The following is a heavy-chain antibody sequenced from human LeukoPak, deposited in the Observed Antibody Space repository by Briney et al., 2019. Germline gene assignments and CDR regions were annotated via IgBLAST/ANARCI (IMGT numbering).Heavy chain of an antibody. CDR2: ISSSSSYI. CDR3: ARDLSFFGVAEGRGMDV. J-gene: IGHJ6*02. CDR1: GFTFSSYS. Sequence: TGGSLRLSCAASGFTFSSYSMNWVRQAPGKGLEWVSSISSSSSYIYYADSVKGRFTISRDNAKNSLYLQMNSLRAEDTAVYYCARDLSFFGVAEGRGMDVWGQGTTVTVSS. D-gene: IGHD3-3*01. V-gene: IGHV3-21*01.